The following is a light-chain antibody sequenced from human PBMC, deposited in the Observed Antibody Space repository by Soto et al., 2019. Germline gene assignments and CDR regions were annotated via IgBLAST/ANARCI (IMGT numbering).Light chain of an antibody. J-gene: IGKJ5*01. Sequence: EIFFTQSSRSLSLSPGDRATLSCRASQSVGGNVAWYQQIPGQPPKLLIFGASSRATGIADKFSGSGSGTDFTLTISRLEPADFALYYCQHYGAAPITFGQGTRLEIK. V-gene: IGKV3-20*01. CDR3: QHYGAAPIT. CDR1: QSVGGN. CDR2: GAS.